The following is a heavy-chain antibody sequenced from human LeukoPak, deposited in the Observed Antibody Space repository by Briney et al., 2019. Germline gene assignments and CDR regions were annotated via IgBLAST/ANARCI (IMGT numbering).Heavy chain of an antibody. CDR2: IYFSGGT. Sequence: SETLSLTCTVSGDSISSSNCYWGWIRQPPGKGLEWIGSIYFSGGTYYNASLKSRVTISVDTSKNQFSLKLSSVTAADTAVYYCARGETEIGYCSGGSCYPYYFDYWGQGTLVTVSS. D-gene: IGHD2-15*01. V-gene: IGHV4-39*07. CDR1: GDSISSSNCY. J-gene: IGHJ4*02. CDR3: ARGETEIGYCSGGSCYPYYFDY.